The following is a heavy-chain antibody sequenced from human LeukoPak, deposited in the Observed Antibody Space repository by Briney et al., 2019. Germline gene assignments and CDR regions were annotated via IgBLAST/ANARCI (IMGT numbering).Heavy chain of an antibody. Sequence: GGSLRLSCAASGFTFSDYYMSWIRQAPGKGLEWVSYISSSGSTIYYADSVKGRFTISRDNAKSSLYLQMNSLRAEDTVVYYCARGHYGGNGNWFDPWGQGTLVTVSS. CDR2: ISSSGSTI. V-gene: IGHV3-11*01. J-gene: IGHJ5*02. D-gene: IGHD4-23*01. CDR3: ARGHYGGNGNWFDP. CDR1: GFTFSDYY.